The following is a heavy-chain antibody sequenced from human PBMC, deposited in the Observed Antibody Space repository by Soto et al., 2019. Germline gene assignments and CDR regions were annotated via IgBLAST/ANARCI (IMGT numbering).Heavy chain of an antibody. CDR2: ISSSSTYI. Sequence: GGSLRLSCAASGFSVSSNYLSWVRQAPGKGLEWVSYISSSSTYIYYADSVKGRFTISRDNAKNSLYLQMNSLRAEDTAVYYCLIAVAGSFAPDYWGQGTLVTVSS. J-gene: IGHJ4*02. CDR1: GFSVSSNY. V-gene: IGHV3-21*01. CDR3: LIAVAGSFAPDY. D-gene: IGHD6-19*01.